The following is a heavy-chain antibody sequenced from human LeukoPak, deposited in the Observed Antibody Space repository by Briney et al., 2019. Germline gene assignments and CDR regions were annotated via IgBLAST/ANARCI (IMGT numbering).Heavy chain of an antibody. CDR3: ARDREFNYYYYMDV. V-gene: IGHV4-39*07. D-gene: IGHD3-10*01. J-gene: IGHJ6*03. CDR1: GGSFSSSSYY. CDR2: IYYSGST. Sequence: SETLSLTCTVSGGSFSSSSYYWGWIRQPPGKGLVWIGSIYYSGSTYYNPSLKSRVTISVDTSKNQFSLKLSSVTAADTAVYYCARDREFNYYYYMDVWGKGTTVTVSS.